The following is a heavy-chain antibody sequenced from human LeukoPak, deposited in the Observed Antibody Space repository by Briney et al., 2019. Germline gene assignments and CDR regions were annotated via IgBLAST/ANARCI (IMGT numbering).Heavy chain of an antibody. CDR3: TRDPILGAPDYFDY. V-gene: IGHV3-48*03. Sequence: GGSLRLSCAASGFTFSSYEMNWVRQAPGKGLEWVSYISSSGSIIYYADSVKGRFTISRDNSKNTMYLQMNNLREEDTAVYYCTRDPILGAPDYFDYWGQGTLVTVSS. CDR2: ISSSGSII. J-gene: IGHJ4*02. D-gene: IGHD1-26*01. CDR1: GFTFSSYE.